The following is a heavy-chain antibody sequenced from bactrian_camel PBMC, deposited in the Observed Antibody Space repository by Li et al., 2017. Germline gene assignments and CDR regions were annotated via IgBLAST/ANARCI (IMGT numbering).Heavy chain of an antibody. Sequence: DVQLVESGGGSVQAGGSLRLSCAAPGYTYDTYCMGWFRQAPGKGLEWVATINTDGSTSYYAHSVKGRFTVSRHNVNNTLHLDMNSLKPDDTAVYWCTRECDSGWCHDVWGQGTQVTVSS. CDR3: TRECDSGWCHDV. CDR2: INTDGSTS. J-gene: IGHJ4*01. V-gene: IGHV3S36*01. CDR1: GYTYDTYC. D-gene: IGHD7*01.